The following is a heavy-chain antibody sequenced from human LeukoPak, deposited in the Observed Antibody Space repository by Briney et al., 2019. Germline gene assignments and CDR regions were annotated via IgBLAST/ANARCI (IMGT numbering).Heavy chain of an antibody. CDR1: GFTFNTYS. CDR2: IDSSGGYM. Sequence: GGSLRLSCEASGFTFNTYSMNWARPAPGKGLEWVSSIDSSGGYMFYADSVKGRFIISRDNAKDSLYLQMNSLRVEDTAVYYCLRGDRRDYWGQGTLVTVSS. CDR3: LRGDRRDY. V-gene: IGHV3-21*06. J-gene: IGHJ4*02.